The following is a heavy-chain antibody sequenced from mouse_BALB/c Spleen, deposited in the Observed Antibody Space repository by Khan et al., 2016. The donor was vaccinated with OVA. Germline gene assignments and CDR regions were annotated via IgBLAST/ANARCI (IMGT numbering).Heavy chain of an antibody. CDR2: INPSNGGA. J-gene: IGHJ3*01. CDR3: ARSGYGNPFAY. D-gene: IGHD2-1*01. CDR1: GYTFTSYY. V-gene: IGHV1S81*02. Sequence: QVQLQQPGAELVKPGASVKISCKASGYTFTSYYMYWVKQRPGQGLEWIGGINPSNGGAHFNEKFKNMATLTVDKSSSTAYLQLSSLTSEDSAGYDCARSGYGNPFAYWGQGTLVTVSA.